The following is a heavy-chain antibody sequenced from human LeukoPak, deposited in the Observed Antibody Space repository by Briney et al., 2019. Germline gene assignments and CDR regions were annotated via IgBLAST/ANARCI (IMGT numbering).Heavy chain of an antibody. V-gene: IGHV1-2*02. J-gene: IGHJ4*02. CDR2: SSPYSGGT. D-gene: IGHD6-13*01. CDR1: GYSFTGYY. Sequence: ASVKVSCKAYGYSFTGYYMHWVRQAPGQGLEWMGWSSPYSGGTRYAQNFQGRVTMTTDTTISTAYMELSSLRSDDTAIYYCASALNSRNSSCWGQGTLVTVSS. CDR3: ASALNSRNSSC.